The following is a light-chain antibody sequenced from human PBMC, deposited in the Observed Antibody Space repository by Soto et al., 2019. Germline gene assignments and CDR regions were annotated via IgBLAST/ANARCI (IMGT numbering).Light chain of an antibody. CDR2: GAS. CDR3: QQYHNWPPIT. J-gene: IGKJ5*01. CDR1: QSVSTK. V-gene: IGKV3-15*01. Sequence: EILMTQSPATLSVSPGETATLSCRASQSVSTKLAWYQQKPGQAPRLLLNGASTRGTGVPTQFSGWGSGKEFTPPLSSLQSEGFGVFYCQQYHNWPPITFGQGTRLEIK.